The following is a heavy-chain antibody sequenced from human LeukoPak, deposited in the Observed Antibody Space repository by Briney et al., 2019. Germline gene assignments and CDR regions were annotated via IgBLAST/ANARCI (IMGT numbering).Heavy chain of an antibody. V-gene: IGHV4-34*01. CDR3: ARGCFSSGWYRRDYFDY. Sequence: SETLSLTCAVYGGSFSGYYWSWIRQPPGKGLEWIGEINHSGSTNYNPSLKSRVTISVDTSKNQFSLKPSSVTAADTAVYYCARGCFSSGWYRRDYFDYWGQGTLVTVSS. D-gene: IGHD6-19*01. J-gene: IGHJ4*02. CDR1: GGSFSGYY. CDR2: INHSGST.